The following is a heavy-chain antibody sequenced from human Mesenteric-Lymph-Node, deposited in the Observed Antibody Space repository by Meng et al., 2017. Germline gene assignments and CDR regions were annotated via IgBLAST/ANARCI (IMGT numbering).Heavy chain of an antibody. J-gene: IGHJ3*02. CDR3: ARLNEGYCSSTSCFGDAFDI. D-gene: IGHD2-2*01. V-gene: IGHV5-51*01. Sequence: GESLKISCKGSGYSFTSYWIGWVRQMPGKGLEWMGIIYPGDSDTRYSPSFQGQVTISADKSISTAYLQWSSLKASDTAMYYCARLNEGYCSSTSCFGDAFDIWGQGTRVTVSS. CDR2: IYPGDSDT. CDR1: GYSFTSYW.